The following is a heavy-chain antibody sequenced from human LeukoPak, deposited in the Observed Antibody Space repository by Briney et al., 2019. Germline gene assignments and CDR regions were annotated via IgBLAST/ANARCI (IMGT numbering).Heavy chain of an antibody. CDR1: GGSFSGYY. J-gene: IGHJ4*02. V-gene: IGHV4-34*01. D-gene: IGHD3-9*01. CDR2: INHSGST. CDR3: ARGLRYFDWLLSPFDY. Sequence: PSETLSLTCAVYGGSFSGYYWSWIRQPPGKGLEWIGEINHSGSTNYNPSLKSRVPISVDTSKNQFSLKLSSVTAADTAVYYCARGLRYFDWLLSPFDYWGQGTLVTVSS.